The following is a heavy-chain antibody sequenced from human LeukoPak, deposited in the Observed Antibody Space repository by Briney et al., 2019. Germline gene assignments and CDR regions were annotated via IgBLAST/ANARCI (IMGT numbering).Heavy chain of an antibody. Sequence: GGSLRLSCAASGFTVSSNYMSWVRQAPGKGLEWVSVIYSGGSTYYADSVKGRFTISRDNSKNTLFLQMNSLRAEDTAVYYCARETTNWAYFDYWGQGTLVTVSS. D-gene: IGHD7-27*01. CDR3: ARETTNWAYFDY. CDR1: GFTVSSNY. J-gene: IGHJ4*02. CDR2: IYSGGST. V-gene: IGHV3-53*01.